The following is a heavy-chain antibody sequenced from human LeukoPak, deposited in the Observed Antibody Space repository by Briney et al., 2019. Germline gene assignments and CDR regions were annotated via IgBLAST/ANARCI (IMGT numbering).Heavy chain of an antibody. Sequence: VTLTLPCTNSGGSINSYYCSCLRQSKEKRLEWVGYINYSGRTNYNTYLKSRVTISVDTSKNQFSVKLSSVTAADTAVYYCARDAAQDGFGESTFDPWGQGTLVTVSS. CDR3: ARDAAQDGFGESTFDP. CDR2: INYSGRT. CDR1: GGSINSYY. D-gene: IGHD3-10*01. J-gene: IGHJ5*02. V-gene: IGHV4-59*01.